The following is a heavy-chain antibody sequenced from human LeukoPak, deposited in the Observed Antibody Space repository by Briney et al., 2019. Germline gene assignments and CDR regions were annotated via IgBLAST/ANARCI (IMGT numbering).Heavy chain of an antibody. CDR1: GFTFSSYA. D-gene: IGHD3-22*01. V-gene: IGHV3-30*04. CDR2: ISYDGSNK. CDR3: ARSSGGYEYYFDY. J-gene: IGHJ4*02. Sequence: GGSLRLSCAASGFTFSSYAMHWVRQAPGKGLEWVAVISYDGSNKYYADSVKGRFTIPRDNSKNTLYLQMNSLRAEDTAVYYCARSSGGYEYYFDYWGQGTLVTVSS.